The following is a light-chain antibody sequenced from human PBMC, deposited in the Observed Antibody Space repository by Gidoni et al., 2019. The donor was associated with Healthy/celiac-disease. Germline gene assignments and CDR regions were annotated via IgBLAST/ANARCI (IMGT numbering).Light chain of an antibody. CDR2: ASS. CDR3: QQSYSTPLT. V-gene: IGKV1-39*01. Sequence: DIQMTQSPSSLSASVGDIVTITCRESQSISSYLNWYQQKPGKAPKLLIYASSSLQSGVPSRFSGSGSGTDFTLTISSLQPEDFATYYCQQSYSTPLTFGGGTKVEIK. J-gene: IGKJ4*01. CDR1: QSISSY.